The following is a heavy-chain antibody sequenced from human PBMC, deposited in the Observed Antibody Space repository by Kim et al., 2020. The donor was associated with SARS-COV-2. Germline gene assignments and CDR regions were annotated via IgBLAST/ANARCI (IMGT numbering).Heavy chain of an antibody. CDR3: ARDRKGRFGDFRYYYYYGMDV. V-gene: IGHV3-48*03. D-gene: IGHD3-10*01. CDR1: GFTFSSYE. J-gene: IGHJ6*02. Sequence: GGSLRLSCAASGFTFSSYEMNWVRQAPGKGLEWVSYISSSGSTIYYADSVKGRFTISRDNAKNSLYLQMNSLRAEDTAVYYCARDRKGRFGDFRYYYYYGMDVWGQGTTVTVSS. CDR2: ISSSGSTI.